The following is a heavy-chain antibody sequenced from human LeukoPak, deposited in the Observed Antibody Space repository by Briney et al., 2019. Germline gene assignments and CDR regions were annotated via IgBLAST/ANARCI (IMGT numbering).Heavy chain of an antibody. J-gene: IGHJ5*02. CDR1: GYSFTTYW. V-gene: IGHV5-51*01. CDR3: ARHPLWSGYDSSDWFDP. D-gene: IGHD5-12*01. Sequence: GESLKISCKGSGYSFTTYWIGWVRQMSGKALEWMGIIYPGDSDTRYSPSFQGQVTISADKSISTAYLQWSSLKASETAMYCCARHPLWSGYDSSDWFDPWGQGTLVTVSS. CDR2: IYPGDSDT.